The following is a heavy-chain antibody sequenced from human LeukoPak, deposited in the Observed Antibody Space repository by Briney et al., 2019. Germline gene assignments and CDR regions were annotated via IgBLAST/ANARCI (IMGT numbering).Heavy chain of an antibody. J-gene: IGHJ5*01. CDR3: ARDLPWFDS. CDR1: GFTFRSYE. V-gene: IGHV3-48*03. CDR2: ISDRGSTI. Sequence: QPGGSLRLSCAASGFTFRSYEMNWVRQAPGKGLEGVSQISDRGSTIHYAESVKGRFTISRDNAKNSLYLEMHSPRAEDTAVYYCARDLPWFDSWGQGTLVTVSS.